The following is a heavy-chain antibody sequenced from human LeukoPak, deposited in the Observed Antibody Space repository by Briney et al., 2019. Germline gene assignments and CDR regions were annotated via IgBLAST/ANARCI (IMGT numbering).Heavy chain of an antibody. CDR1: GFTFSSAW. CDR3: ADLGSRD. V-gene: IGHV3-7*01. CDR2: IKDDGSDK. D-gene: IGHD3-16*01. Sequence: GGSLRLSCAASGFTFSSAWMTWVRQAPGKGLECVATIKDDGSDKYYVDSVKGRFTISRDNAKKSLWLQMNSLRVEDTAMYYCADLGSRDWGQGTLVTVSS. J-gene: IGHJ4*02.